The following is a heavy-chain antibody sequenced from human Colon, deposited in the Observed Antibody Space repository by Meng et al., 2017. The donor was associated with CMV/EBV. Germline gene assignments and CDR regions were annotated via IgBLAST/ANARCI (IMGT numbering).Heavy chain of an antibody. J-gene: IGHJ4*02. CDR1: GFTFTTFW. CDR3: ARDGFTYGYYFDY. Sequence: GGSLRLSCAASGFTFTTFWMTWVRQAPGKGLEWVANIKEDGTGQWYVDSVKGRFTISRDDAKKSVYLQMNSLRAEDTAVYYCARDGFTYGYYFDYWGQGTLVTVSS. D-gene: IGHD5-18*01. V-gene: IGHV3-7*01. CDR2: IKEDGTGQ.